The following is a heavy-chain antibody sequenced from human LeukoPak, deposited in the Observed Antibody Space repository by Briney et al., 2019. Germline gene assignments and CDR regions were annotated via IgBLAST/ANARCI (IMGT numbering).Heavy chain of an antibody. Sequence: GGSLRLSCAASGFTFSSYAMSWVRQAPGKGLEWVSAISGSGGSTYYADSVKGRFTISRDNAKNSLYLQMNSLRAEDTALYYCARETTHGDPTPPDYWGQGTLVTVSS. V-gene: IGHV3-23*01. J-gene: IGHJ4*02. D-gene: IGHD4-17*01. CDR3: ARETTHGDPTPPDY. CDR1: GFTFSSYA. CDR2: ISGSGGST.